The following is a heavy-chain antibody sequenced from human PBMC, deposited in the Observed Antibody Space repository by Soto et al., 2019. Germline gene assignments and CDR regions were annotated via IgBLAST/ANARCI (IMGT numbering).Heavy chain of an antibody. Sequence: ASVKVSWEASGYTFTSYGRSWVRQAPGQGLEWMGWISAYNGNTNYAQKLQGRVTMTTDTSTSTAYMELRSLRSDDTAVYYCARDKEQLVIPYNSGMDVWGQGPTGTSSS. CDR2: ISAYNGNT. CDR1: GYTFTSYG. D-gene: IGHD6-6*01. CDR3: ARDKEQLVIPYNSGMDV. J-gene: IGHJ6*02. V-gene: IGHV1-18*01.